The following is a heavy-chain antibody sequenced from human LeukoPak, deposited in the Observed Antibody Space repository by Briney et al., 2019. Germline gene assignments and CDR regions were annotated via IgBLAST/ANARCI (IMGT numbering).Heavy chain of an antibody. CDR1: GYTITSYA. Sequence: ASVKVSCKASGYTITSYAMHWVRQAPGQRLEWMGWINAGNGNTKYSQKFQGRVTITRDTSANTAYMKLSSLRSEDTAVYYCATYDSSGDLGYWGQGTLVTVSS. V-gene: IGHV1-3*01. CDR3: ATYDSSGDLGY. J-gene: IGHJ4*02. CDR2: INAGNGNT. D-gene: IGHD3-22*01.